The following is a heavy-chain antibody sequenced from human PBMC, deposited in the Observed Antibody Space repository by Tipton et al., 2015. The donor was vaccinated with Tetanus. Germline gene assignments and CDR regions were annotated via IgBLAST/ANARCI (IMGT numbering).Heavy chain of an antibody. V-gene: IGHV1-3*01. Sequence: QSGAEVKKPGASVKVSCKASGYTFTSYAMYWVRQAPGQRLEWMGWINAGNGNTKYSQKFQGRVTITRDTSASTAYMELSSLRSEDTAVYYCARGGVGYCSSTSCYLFDPWGQGTLVTVSS. CDR2: INAGNGNT. D-gene: IGHD2-2*01. CDR1: GYTFTSYA. J-gene: IGHJ5*02. CDR3: ARGGVGYCSSTSCYLFDP.